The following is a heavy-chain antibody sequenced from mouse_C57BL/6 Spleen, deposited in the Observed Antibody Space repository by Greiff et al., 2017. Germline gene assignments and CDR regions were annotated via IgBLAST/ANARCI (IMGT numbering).Heavy chain of an antibody. CDR2: IHPSDSDT. Sequence: QVHVKQPGAELVKPGASVKVSCKASGYTFTSYWMHWVQQRPGQGLEWIGRIHPSDSDTNYNQKFKGKATLTVDKSSSTAYMQLSSLTSEDSAVYYCAMAYDYFDYGGQGTTRPVSS. J-gene: IGHJ2*01. CDR1: GYTFTSYW. V-gene: IGHV1-74*01. CDR3: AMAYDYFDY. D-gene: IGHD6-5*01.